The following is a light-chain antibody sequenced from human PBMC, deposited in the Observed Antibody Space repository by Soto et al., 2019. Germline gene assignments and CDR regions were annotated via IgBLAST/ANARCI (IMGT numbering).Light chain of an antibody. CDR1: SSDVGGYNY. CDR3: CSYTTNNTWV. J-gene: IGLJ3*02. Sequence: QSVLTQPASVSGSPGQSITISCTGTSSDVGGYNYVSWYQQHPGKAPKLIIYEVNDRPSGVSTRFSASKSGNTASLTISGLQPDDEADYYCCSYTTNNTWVFGGGTKVTV. V-gene: IGLV2-14*01. CDR2: EVN.